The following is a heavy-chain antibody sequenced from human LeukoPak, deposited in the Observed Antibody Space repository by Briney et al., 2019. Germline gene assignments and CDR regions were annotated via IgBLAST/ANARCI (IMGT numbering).Heavy chain of an antibody. Sequence: PSQTLSLTCTVSGGSISSYSYYWSWIRQPAGKGLEWIGRIYTSGSTNFSPSLKSRVTISVDTSKTRFSPKLSSVTAADTAVYYCARCTITPYYFDYWGQGTLVTVSS. CDR1: GGSISSYSYY. CDR2: IYTSGST. J-gene: IGHJ4*02. V-gene: IGHV4-61*02. D-gene: IGHD5-12*01. CDR3: ARCTITPYYFDY.